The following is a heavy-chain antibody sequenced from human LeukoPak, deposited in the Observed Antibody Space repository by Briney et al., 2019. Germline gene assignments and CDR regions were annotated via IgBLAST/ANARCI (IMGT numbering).Heavy chain of an antibody. D-gene: IGHD3-10*01. V-gene: IGHV4-61*01. Sequence: PTETLSLTCTASGDSVHSGRQHWHRIRPPPRQQLEWIGYISYSGSTNYDPSVKSRVTTSVDTSKNQFSLKLSSVTAADTAVHYCARESPYYGSGSRDNWFDPWGQGTLVTVSS. CDR1: GDSVHSGRQH. CDR3: ARESPYYGSGSRDNWFDP. J-gene: IGHJ5*02. CDR2: ISYSGST.